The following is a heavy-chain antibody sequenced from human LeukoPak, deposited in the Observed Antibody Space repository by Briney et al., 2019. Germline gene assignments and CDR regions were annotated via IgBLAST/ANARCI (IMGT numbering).Heavy chain of an antibody. J-gene: IGHJ4*02. V-gene: IGHV4-39*01. CDR3: ARRDTVTVAEAFDY. CDR1: GGSISGSTYY. Sequence: SETLSLTCTVSGGSISGSTYYWGWVRQPPGKWLEWIVSVYYSGSTNYNPSLKSRVTISVDTSKNQFSLRLNSVTAADTAVYYCARRDTVTVAEAFDYWGQRTLVTVSS. D-gene: IGHD3-22*01. CDR2: VYYSGST.